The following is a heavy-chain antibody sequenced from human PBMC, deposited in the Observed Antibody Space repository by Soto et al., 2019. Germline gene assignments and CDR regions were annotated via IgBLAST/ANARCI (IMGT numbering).Heavy chain of an antibody. CDR1: VFTVSIYY. D-gene: IGHD6-19*01. V-gene: IGHV3-53*01. CDR2: IYSGGST. CDR3: PKSRGTGSFADALDV. Sequence: WGSLRISCASSVFTVSIYYMSWVGQAPGKGLEWVSVIYSGGSTYYADSVKGRFTISRDDYGNSLYLQMNSPGVEDTAVYYCPKSRGTGSFADALDVWGHGTMVTVSS. J-gene: IGHJ3*01.